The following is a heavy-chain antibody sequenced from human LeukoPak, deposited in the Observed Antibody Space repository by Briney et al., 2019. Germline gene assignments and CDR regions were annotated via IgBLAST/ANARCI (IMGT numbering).Heavy chain of an antibody. Sequence: SETLSLTCTVSGGSISSSGYYWGWIRQPPGKGLEWIGSIHYSGSTYYNPSLKSRVTISVDTSKNQFSLKLSSVTAADTAVYYCARARITMVRGVTHYYYYMDVWGKGTTVTISS. D-gene: IGHD3-10*01. CDR3: ARARITMVRGVTHYYYYMDV. V-gene: IGHV4-39*01. J-gene: IGHJ6*03. CDR2: IHYSGST. CDR1: GGSISSSGYY.